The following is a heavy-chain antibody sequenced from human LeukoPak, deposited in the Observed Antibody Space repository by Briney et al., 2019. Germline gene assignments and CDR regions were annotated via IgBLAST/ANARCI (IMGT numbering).Heavy chain of an antibody. Sequence: SETLSLTCSVSGGSISSRDHYWSWIRQHPGKGLEWIGYIFHSGSTHYNPSLKSRVTISVDPSKNQFSLKLSSVTAADTAVYYCARALYYSSGYFFFDYWGQGILVTVSS. CDR3: ARALYYSSGYFFFDY. CDR2: IFHSGST. J-gene: IGHJ4*02. D-gene: IGHD3-22*01. V-gene: IGHV4-31*03. CDR1: GGSISSRDHY.